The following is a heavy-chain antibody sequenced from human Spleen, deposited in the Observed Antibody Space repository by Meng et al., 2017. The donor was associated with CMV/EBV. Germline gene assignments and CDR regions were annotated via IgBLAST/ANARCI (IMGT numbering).Heavy chain of an antibody. D-gene: IGHD2-2*02. CDR2: INPNSGGT. J-gene: IGHJ4*02. Sequence: FTGYYMHWVRQAPGQGLEWMGWINPNSGGTNYVQEFQGRVTMTRDTSISTAYMELSRLRSDDTAVYYCARVSVLGRYCSSTSCYNLDYWGQGTLVTVSS. CDR1: FTGYY. V-gene: IGHV1-2*02. CDR3: ARVSVLGRYCSSTSCYNLDY.